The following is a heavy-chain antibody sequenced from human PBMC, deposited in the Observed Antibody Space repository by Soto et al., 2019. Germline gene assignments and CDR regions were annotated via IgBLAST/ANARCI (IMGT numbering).Heavy chain of an antibody. CDR3: ARDRLGDYVLVNYFDY. V-gene: IGHV3-21*01. J-gene: IGHJ4*02. Sequence: GGSLRLSCAASGFTFSSYSMNWVRQAPGKGLEWVSSISSCSSYIYYADSVKGRFTISRDNAKNSLYLQMNSLRAEDTAVYYCARDRLGDYVLVNYFDYWGQGTLVTVSS. CDR2: ISSCSSYI. CDR1: GFTFSSYS. D-gene: IGHD4-17*01.